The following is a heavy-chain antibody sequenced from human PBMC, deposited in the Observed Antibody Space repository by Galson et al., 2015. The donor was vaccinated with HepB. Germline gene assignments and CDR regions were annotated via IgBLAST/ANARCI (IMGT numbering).Heavy chain of an antibody. CDR1: GFTFSSYS. J-gene: IGHJ6*02. D-gene: IGHD3-3*01. CDR2: ISSSSSTI. CDR3: ARGGITIFGVVIIPGGLDYYYGMDV. Sequence: LRLSCAASGFTFSSYSMNWVRQAPGKGLEWVSYISSSSSTIYYADSVKGRFTISRDNAKNSLYLQMNSLRDEDTAVYYCARGGITIFGVVIIPGGLDYYYGMDVWGQGTTVTVSS. V-gene: IGHV3-48*02.